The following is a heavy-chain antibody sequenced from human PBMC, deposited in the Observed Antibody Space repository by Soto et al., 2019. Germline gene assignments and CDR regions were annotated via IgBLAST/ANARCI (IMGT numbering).Heavy chain of an antibody. CDR1: GFTFGDYA. CDR2: IRSKAYGGTT. J-gene: IGHJ3*01. D-gene: IGHD6-13*01. Sequence: GGSLRLSCTASGFTFGDYAMSWFRQAQGKGLEWVGFIRSKAYGGTTKYAASVKGRFTISRDDSKSIAYLQMNSLQTDDTAVYYCTRDYRIAAADAFDLWGQGTMVTVSS. V-gene: IGHV3-49*03. CDR3: TRDYRIAAADAFDL.